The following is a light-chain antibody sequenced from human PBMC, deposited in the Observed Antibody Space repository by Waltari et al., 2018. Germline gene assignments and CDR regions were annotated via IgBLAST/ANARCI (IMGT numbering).Light chain of an antibody. CDR2: EDD. CDR1: SGSMAKHH. V-gene: IGLV6-57*03. Sequence: NFILTQRHSSSESPGRTVTRPCSRSSGSMAKHHVRWYQQRPCSAPTTVIYEDDQRPSGVPDRFSGSIDSSSNSAPLTISGLKTEDEADYYCQSYDTNVVFGGRTKLTVL. J-gene: IGLJ2*01. CDR3: QSYDTNVV.